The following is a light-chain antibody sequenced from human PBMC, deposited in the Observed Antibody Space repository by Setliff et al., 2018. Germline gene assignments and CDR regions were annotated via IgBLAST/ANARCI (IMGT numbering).Light chain of an antibody. V-gene: IGLV1-40*01. CDR2: RNT. Sequence: QSVLTQPPSVSGAPGQRVTISCTGSSSNIEAGYDVHWYQQLPGTAPKLLISRNTNRPSGVPDRFSGSKSGTSVSLAITGLQADDEADYYCCSYAGSSTFDVVFGGGTQRTVL. J-gene: IGLJ2*01. CDR3: CSYAGSSTFDVV. CDR1: SSNIEAGYD.